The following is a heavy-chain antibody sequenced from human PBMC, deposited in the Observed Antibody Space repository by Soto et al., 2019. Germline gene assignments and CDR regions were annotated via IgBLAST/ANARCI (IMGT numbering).Heavy chain of an antibody. CDR1: GDSVSSGGYY. Sequence: SETLSLTCTVSGDSVSSGGYYWNWIRQHPGRGLEWLGYIYDSETTYYNPSLESRLSISVDASKNQFSLKVTSVTPADTAVYYCAREDFGVIIHDAFDLWGQGTMVTVSS. D-gene: IGHD2-8*01. J-gene: IGHJ3*01. V-gene: IGHV4-31*03. CDR3: AREDFGVIIHDAFDL. CDR2: IYDSETT.